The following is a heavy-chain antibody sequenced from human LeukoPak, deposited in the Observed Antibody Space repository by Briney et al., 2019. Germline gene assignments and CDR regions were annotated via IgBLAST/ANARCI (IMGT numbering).Heavy chain of an antibody. J-gene: IGHJ4*02. CDR1: GGSIYSYY. V-gene: IGHV4-59*01. CDR3: ARGPDDFDS. D-gene: IGHD5-24*01. CDR2: IYYSGST. Sequence: SETLSLTCTVSGGSIYSYYWSWIRQPPGKGLEWIGYIYYSGSTRYNPSLKSRVTISVDTSKNQFSLKLSSVTAADTAVYYCARGPDDFDSWGQGTLVTVSS.